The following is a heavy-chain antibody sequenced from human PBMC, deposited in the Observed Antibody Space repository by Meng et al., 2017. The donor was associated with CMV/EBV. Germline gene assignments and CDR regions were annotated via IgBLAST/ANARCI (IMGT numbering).Heavy chain of an antibody. V-gene: IGHV3-66*02. CDR3: ARVHFGDYGMDY. Sequence: GGSLRLSCAASGFTVSSNYMSWVRQAPGKGLEWVSVIYSGGSTYYADSVKGRFTISRDNSKNTLYLQMNSLRAEDTAVYYCARVHFGDYGMDYWGQGTLVTVS. D-gene: IGHD4-17*01. CDR2: IYSGGST. J-gene: IGHJ4*02. CDR1: GFTVSSNY.